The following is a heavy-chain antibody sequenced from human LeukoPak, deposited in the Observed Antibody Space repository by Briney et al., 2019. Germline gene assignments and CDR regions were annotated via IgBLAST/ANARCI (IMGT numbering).Heavy chain of an antibody. CDR3: ARDGRAAAAGGIYNWFDP. J-gene: IGHJ5*02. CDR1: GGSFSGYY. Sequence: SETLSLTCAVYGGSFSGYYWSWIRQPPGKGLEWIGEINHSGSTNYNPSLKSRVTISVDTSKNQFSLKLSSVTAADTAVYYCARDGRAAAAGGIYNWFDPWGQGTLVTVSS. V-gene: IGHV4-34*01. D-gene: IGHD6-13*01. CDR2: INHSGST.